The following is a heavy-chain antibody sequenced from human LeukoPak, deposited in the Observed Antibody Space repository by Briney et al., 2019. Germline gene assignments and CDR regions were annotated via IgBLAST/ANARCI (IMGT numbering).Heavy chain of an antibody. CDR1: GGSISPYY. Sequence: SETLSLTCSVSGGSISPYYWSWIRQPPGKGLEWIGYIYYTGSTNYNSSLQSRVTISVDTSKNQFSVKLRSVTAADTAMYYSARLASGSYGPLTPFDYWGQGMQLTVSS. CDR3: ARLASGSYGPLTPFDY. J-gene: IGHJ4*02. D-gene: IGHD1-26*01. V-gene: IGHV4-59*08. CDR2: IYYTGST.